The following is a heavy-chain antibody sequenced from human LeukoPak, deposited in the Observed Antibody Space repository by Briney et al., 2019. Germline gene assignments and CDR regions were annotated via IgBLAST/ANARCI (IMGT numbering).Heavy chain of an antibody. V-gene: IGHV3-21*01. CDR3: ASLCSSTSCPLYYYYMDV. J-gene: IGHJ6*03. CDR2: ISSSSSYI. D-gene: IGHD2-2*01. CDR1: GFTFSSYS. Sequence: KSGGSVRLSCAASGFTFSSYSMNWVRQDPGKGLEWVSSISSSSSYIYYADSVKGRFTISRDTAKNSLYLQMNSLRAEDTAVYYCASLCSSTSCPLYYYYMDVWGKGTTVTVSS.